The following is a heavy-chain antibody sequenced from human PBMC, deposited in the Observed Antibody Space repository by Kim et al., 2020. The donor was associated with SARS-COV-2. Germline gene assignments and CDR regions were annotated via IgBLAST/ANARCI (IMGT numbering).Heavy chain of an antibody. CDR3: ARTDGPAALAGGWFDP. D-gene: IGHD2-2*01. CDR2: INPNSGGT. CDR1: GYTFTGYY. V-gene: IGHV1-2*02. Sequence: ASVKVSCKASGYTFTGYYMHWVRQAPGQGLEWMGWINPNSGGTNYAQKFQGRVTMTRDTSISTAYMELSRLRSDDTAVYYCARTDGPAALAGGWFDPWGQGTLVTVSS. J-gene: IGHJ5*02.